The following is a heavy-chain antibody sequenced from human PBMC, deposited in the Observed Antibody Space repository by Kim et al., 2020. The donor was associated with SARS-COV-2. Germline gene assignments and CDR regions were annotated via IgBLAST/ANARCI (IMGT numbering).Heavy chain of an antibody. J-gene: IGHJ2*01. CDR1: GASINRGGNF. D-gene: IGHD4-4*01. CDR2: ISDSGLP. V-gene: IGHV4-31*03. Sequence: SETLSLTCTVSGASINRGGNFWSWIRQSPGRGLEWLGFISDSGLPYYNPSLKSRITISLDTSTNRFSLRLSSVTAADTAIYYCARDPTVDTLGGHFDVWG. CDR3: ARDPTVDTLGGHFDV.